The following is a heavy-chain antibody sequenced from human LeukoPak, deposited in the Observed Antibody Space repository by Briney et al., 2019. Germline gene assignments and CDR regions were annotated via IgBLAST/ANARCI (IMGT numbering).Heavy chain of an antibody. CDR3: ARDRGQRYFDWQYYYDYYMDV. Sequence: SETLSLTCTVSGGSISSSSYYWGWIRQPPGKGLEWIGNIYYSEKTYYNPSLKSRVTILVDTSKNQFSLKLSSVTAADTAVYYCARDRGQRYFDWQYYYDYYMDVWGKGTTVTVSS. CDR2: IYYSEKT. J-gene: IGHJ6*03. CDR1: GGSISSSSYY. V-gene: IGHV4-39*07. D-gene: IGHD3-9*01.